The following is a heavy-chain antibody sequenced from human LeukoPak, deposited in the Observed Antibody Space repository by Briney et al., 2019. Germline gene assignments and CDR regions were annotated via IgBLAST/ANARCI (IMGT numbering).Heavy chain of an antibody. CDR2: ISDDGSNK. Sequence: GRSLRLSCAASGFTFSTYAMHWVRQAPGKGLEWVTIISDDGSNKYYADSVRGRFTISRDNSKNTLYLQMNSLRPDDTAVYYCARDGFDYWGQGTLVTVSS. CDR3: ARDGFDY. CDR1: GFTFSTYA. J-gene: IGHJ4*02. V-gene: IGHV3-30*14.